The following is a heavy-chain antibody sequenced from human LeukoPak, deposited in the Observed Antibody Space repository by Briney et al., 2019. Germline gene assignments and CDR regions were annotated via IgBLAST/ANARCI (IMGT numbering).Heavy chain of an antibody. CDR1: GFTFSSYA. Sequence: GGSLRLSCAASGFTFSSYAMHWVRQAPGKGLEWVAVISYDGSNKYYADSVRGRFTISRDNSKNTLYLQMNSLRAEDTAVYYCARDLGYCSSTSCYKGFDPWGQGTLVTVSS. D-gene: IGHD2-2*02. J-gene: IGHJ5*02. CDR2: ISYDGSNK. CDR3: ARDLGYCSSTSCYKGFDP. V-gene: IGHV3-30-3*01.